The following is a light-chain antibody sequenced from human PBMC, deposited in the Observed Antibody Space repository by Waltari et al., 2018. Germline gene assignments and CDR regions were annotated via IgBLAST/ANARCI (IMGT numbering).Light chain of an antibody. J-gene: IGLJ2*01. CDR1: TSDIGRNS. CDR2: VNN. V-gene: IGLV1-44*01. CDR3: ETWDDRLGGPV. Sequence: QSVLTQAPSASGTPGQRVTISCAGSTSDIGRNSVHWYQQLPGTAPQPLIYVNNQRPSGVPDRFSGSKSGTSASLAISGLQSDDEADYYCETWDDRLGGPVFGGGTKLTVL.